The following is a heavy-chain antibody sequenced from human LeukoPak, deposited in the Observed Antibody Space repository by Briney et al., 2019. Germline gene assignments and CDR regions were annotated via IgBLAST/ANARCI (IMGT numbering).Heavy chain of an antibody. CDR1: GYTFGRYD. J-gene: IGHJ4*02. CDR2: MNPNTGNT. D-gene: IGHD2-15*01. V-gene: IGHV1-8*01. Sequence: ASVKVSCKASGYTFGRYDINWVRQATGQGLEWMGWMNPNTGNTFYAQKFQGRVTMTRNTSISTAYMELSSLRSDDTAIYYCARDRSTHDYWGQGTLVTVSS. CDR3: ARDRSTHDY.